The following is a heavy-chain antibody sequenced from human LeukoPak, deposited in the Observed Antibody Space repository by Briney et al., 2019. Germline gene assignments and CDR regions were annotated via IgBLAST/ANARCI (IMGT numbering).Heavy chain of an antibody. D-gene: IGHD3-9*01. Sequence: ASVKVSCKASGYTFTGYYMHWVRQAPGQGLEWMGWINPNSGGTNYAQKFQGRVTMTRDTPISTAYMELSRLRSDDTAVYYCAREHYDILTGHNWFDPWGQGTLVTVSS. CDR1: GYTFTGYY. CDR2: INPNSGGT. CDR3: AREHYDILTGHNWFDP. J-gene: IGHJ5*02. V-gene: IGHV1-2*02.